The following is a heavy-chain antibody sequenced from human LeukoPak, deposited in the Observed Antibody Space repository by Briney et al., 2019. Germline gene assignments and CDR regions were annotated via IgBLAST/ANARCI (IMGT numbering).Heavy chain of an antibody. CDR1: GYRFTSYW. CDR3: ARARNWNDVAWFDY. CDR2: IDPTDSYT. D-gene: IGHD1-1*01. V-gene: IGHV5-10-1*01. J-gene: IGHJ4*02. Sequence: GESLKISCKGSGYRFTSYWISWVRQMPGKGLEWMGRIDPTDSYTNYSPSFEGHVTISADKSTATVYLQWSSLKASDTAMYYCARARNWNDVAWFDYWGQGTLVTVSS.